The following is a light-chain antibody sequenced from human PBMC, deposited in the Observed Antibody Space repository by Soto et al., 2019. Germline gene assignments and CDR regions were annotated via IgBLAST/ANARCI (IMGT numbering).Light chain of an antibody. CDR3: CSYAGSYTWV. V-gene: IGLV2-11*01. CDR2: DVT. J-gene: IGLJ3*02. CDR1: SSDVGGYEY. Sequence: QSALTQPRSVSGSPGQSVTISCTGTSSDVGGYEYVSWYQEHPGKAPKLVIYDVTKRPSGVPDRFFGSKSGNTASLIISGLQAEDEANYHCCSYAGSYTWVFGGGTKLTVL.